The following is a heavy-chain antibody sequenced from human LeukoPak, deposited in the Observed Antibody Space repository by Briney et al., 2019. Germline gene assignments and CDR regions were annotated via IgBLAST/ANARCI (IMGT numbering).Heavy chain of an antibody. CDR3: ARELVVPAATGPDY. D-gene: IGHD2-2*01. CDR2: INHSGST. CDR1: GASVSSGGYY. J-gene: IGHJ4*02. Sequence: SQTLSLTCTVSGASVSSGGYYWSWIRQPPGKGLEWIGEINHSGSTNYNPSLKSRVTISVDTSKNQFSLKLSSVTAADTAVYYCARELVVPAATGPDYWGQGTQVTVSS. V-gene: IGHV4-61*08.